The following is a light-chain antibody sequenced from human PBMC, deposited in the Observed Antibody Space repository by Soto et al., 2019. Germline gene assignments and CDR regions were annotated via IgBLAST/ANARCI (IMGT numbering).Light chain of an antibody. Sequence: DIQLSQSPSFLSASVGDRVTITCRASQSISSYLNWYQQKPGKAPKLLIYAASSLQSGVPSRFSGSGSGTDFTPTISSLQPEDFATYYCQQSYSTLWTFGQGTKVDIK. CDR2: AAS. CDR1: QSISSY. CDR3: QQSYSTLWT. J-gene: IGKJ1*01. V-gene: IGKV1-39*01.